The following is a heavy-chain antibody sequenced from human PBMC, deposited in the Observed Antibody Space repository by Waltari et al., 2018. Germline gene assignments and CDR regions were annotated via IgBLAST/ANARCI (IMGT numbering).Heavy chain of an antibody. CDR3: ARGWGVKGTINWFDP. J-gene: IGHJ5*02. Sequence: QVQLVQSGAEVKKPGASVKVSCKASGYTFTSYYMHWVRQAPGQGLEWMGIINPSGVSTSYAQKFPGRVTMTRDTSPSTVYMELSSLRSEDTAVYYCARGWGVKGTINWFDPWGQGTLVTVSS. CDR1: GYTFTSYY. V-gene: IGHV1-46*01. D-gene: IGHD3-16*01. CDR2: INPSGVST.